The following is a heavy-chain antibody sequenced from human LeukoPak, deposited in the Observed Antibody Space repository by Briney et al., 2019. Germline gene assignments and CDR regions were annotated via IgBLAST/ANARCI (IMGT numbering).Heavy chain of an antibody. CDR1: GGSISGYY. Sequence: SETLSLTCIVSGGSISGYYWSWIRQPPGKGLEWIGEINHSGSTNYNPSLKSRVTISVDTSKNQFSLKLSSVTAVDTAVYYCARGPVPFGYWGQGTLVTVSS. CDR3: ARGPVPFGY. V-gene: IGHV4-34*01. CDR2: INHSGST. J-gene: IGHJ4*02.